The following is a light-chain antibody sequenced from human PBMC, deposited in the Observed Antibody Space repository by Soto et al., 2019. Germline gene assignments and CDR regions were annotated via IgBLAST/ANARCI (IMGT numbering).Light chain of an antibody. CDR3: QQYNNWTRT. V-gene: IGKV3-15*01. CDR1: QSVSSD. J-gene: IGKJ1*01. Sequence: EIWMTQSPATLSVSPGERATLSWRASQSVSSDLAWYHKKPGQAPRLLIYGASTRATGIPARFSGSGSGTEFTITINSLKSEDFEVYYCQQYNNWTRTFGQGTKVDIK. CDR2: GAS.